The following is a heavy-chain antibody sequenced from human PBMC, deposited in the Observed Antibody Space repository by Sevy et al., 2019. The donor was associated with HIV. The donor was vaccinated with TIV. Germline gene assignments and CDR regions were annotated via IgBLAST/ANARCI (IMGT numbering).Heavy chain of an antibody. V-gene: IGHV3-48*01. Sequence: GGSLRLSCAASGFTFSTYSMNWVRQAPGKGLEWVSYISSTGNTIYYPESVKGRFTISRDNAKNSLYLQMSSLRAEDTAVYYCARDDSSAFDIWGQGTMVTVSS. CDR3: ARDDSSAFDI. CDR2: ISSTGNTI. CDR1: GFTFSTYS. D-gene: IGHD3-22*01. J-gene: IGHJ3*02.